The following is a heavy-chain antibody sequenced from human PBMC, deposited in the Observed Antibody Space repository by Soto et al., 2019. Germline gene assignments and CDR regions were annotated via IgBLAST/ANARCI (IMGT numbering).Heavy chain of an antibody. CDR1: GDSISSGDHY. Sequence: QVQLQESGPGLVKPSQTLSLSCTVSGDSISSGDHYWSWIRQPPGKGMEWIAHISYGGYTFYNPSLQSRITMSVDTSKNQAYMTLSSVTAADKAVYYCASQCGSFLSFFDNWFPGTPVTVSS. V-gene: IGHV4-30-4*01. J-gene: IGHJ4*02. CDR2: ISYGGYT. CDR3: ASQCGSFLSFFDN. D-gene: IGHD2-21*01.